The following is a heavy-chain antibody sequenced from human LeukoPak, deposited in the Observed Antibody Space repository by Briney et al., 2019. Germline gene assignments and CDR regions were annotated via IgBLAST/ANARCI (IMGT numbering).Heavy chain of an antibody. CDR3: ARGPHGATRPEPFDY. J-gene: IGHJ4*02. D-gene: IGHD6-6*01. Sequence: ASVKVSCKASGYTFTSYGISWVRQAPGQGLEWMGWISAYNGNTNYAQKLQGRLTMTTDTSTSTAYIELRSLRSDDTAVYYCARGPHGATRPEPFDYWGEGTLVTVSS. V-gene: IGHV1-18*01. CDR1: GYTFTSYG. CDR2: ISAYNGNT.